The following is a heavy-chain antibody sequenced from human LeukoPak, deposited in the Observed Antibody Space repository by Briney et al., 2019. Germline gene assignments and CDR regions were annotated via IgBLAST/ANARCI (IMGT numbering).Heavy chain of an antibody. CDR1: GFTFSSYW. CDR2: INSDGSST. J-gene: IGHJ3*02. D-gene: IGHD3-22*01. Sequence: GGSLRLSCAASGFTFSSYWMHWVRQAPGKVLVWVSRINSDGSSTSYADSVKGRFTISRDNAKNTLYLQMNSLRAEDTAVYYCARDRATNYYYDSSGYSGAFDIWGQGTMVTVSS. CDR3: ARDRATNYYYDSSGYSGAFDI. V-gene: IGHV3-74*01.